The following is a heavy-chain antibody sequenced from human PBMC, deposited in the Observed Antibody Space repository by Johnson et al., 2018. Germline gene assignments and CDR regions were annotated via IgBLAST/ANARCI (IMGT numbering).Heavy chain of an antibody. CDR2: ISHVEST. D-gene: IGHD6-13*01. V-gene: IGHV4-34*01. CDR1: GGSFSDYY. Sequence: QVQLQQWGAGLLKPSETLSLICGVYGGSFSDYYWSWIRQPPGKGLEWIGEISHVESTNYNPSLKSRVTISVDTSKKQFSLRLNSVTAADTAVYFCARARRIPPAGTIYHYFDPWGQGTLVTVSS. J-gene: IGHJ5*02. CDR3: ARARRIPPAGTIYHYFDP.